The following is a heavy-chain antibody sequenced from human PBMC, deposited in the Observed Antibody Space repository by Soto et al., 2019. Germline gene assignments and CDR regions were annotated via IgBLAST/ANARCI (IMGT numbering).Heavy chain of an antibody. V-gene: IGHV3-30-3*01. CDR2: ISYDGSNK. CDR1: GFTFSSYA. CDR3: ARVHFRGSSYYYDGMDV. D-gene: IGHD1-26*01. Sequence: QVQLVESGGGVVQPGRSLRLSCAASGFTFSSYAMHWVRQAPGKGLEWVAVISYDGSNKYYADSVKGRVTISRDNSKNTLYLKMNSLRAEDKAVYYCARVHFRGSSYYYDGMDVWGQGTTVTVSS. J-gene: IGHJ6*02.